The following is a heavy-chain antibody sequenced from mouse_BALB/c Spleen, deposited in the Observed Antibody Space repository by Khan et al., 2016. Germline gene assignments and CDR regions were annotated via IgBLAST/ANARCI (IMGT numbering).Heavy chain of an antibody. CDR1: DYSITSGYG. CDR2: ISYSGST. V-gene: IGHV3-2*02. D-gene: IGHD3-3*01. J-gene: IGHJ2*01. CDR3: AGTARMEY. Sequence: EVQLQESGPGLVKPSQSLSLTCTVTDYSITSGYGWNLIRQFPGNKLERMGYISYSGSTNYNPSFKSRFAITRETSNNQYFLQLNSVTTEDAATYYCAGTARMEYWGQGTTLTVSS.